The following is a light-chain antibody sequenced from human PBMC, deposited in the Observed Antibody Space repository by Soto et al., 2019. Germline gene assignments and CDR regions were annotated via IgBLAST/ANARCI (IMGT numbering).Light chain of an antibody. J-gene: IGKJ3*01. CDR3: HQYGTAPLT. Sequence: DIVMTQSPDSLSLSPGERATLSCRASQSVAANYLAWYQQKRGQAPRLLIYGASSRATGIPDRFSGSGSGTDFTLTISRLEPEDFSVYYCHQYGTAPLTFGPGTKVDSK. V-gene: IGKV3-20*01. CDR2: GAS. CDR1: QSVAANY.